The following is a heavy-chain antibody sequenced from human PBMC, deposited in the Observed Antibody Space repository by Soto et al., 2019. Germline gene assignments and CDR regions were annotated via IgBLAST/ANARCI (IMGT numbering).Heavy chain of an antibody. D-gene: IGHD1-26*01. V-gene: IGHV4-61*01. CDR1: GGSVSSGSYY. CDR3: ARSIAGATTRGSAAFDI. CDR2: IYYSGST. Sequence: SETLSLTCTVSGGSVSSGSYYWSWIRQPPGKGLEWIGYIYYSGSTNYNPSLKSRVTISVDTSKNQFSLKLSSVTAADTAVYYCARSIAGATTRGSAAFDIWGQGTMVTVS. J-gene: IGHJ3*02.